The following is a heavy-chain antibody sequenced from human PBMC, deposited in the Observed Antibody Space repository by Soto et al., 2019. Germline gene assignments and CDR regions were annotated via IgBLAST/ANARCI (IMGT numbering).Heavy chain of an antibody. D-gene: IGHD2-2*01. J-gene: IGHJ4*02. CDR3: AKDLARDLVVVPAAGIFDY. CDR1: GFTFDDYA. Sequence: EVQLVESGGGLVQPGRSLRLSCAASGFTFDDYAMHWVRQAPGKGLEWVSGISWNSGSIGYADSVKGRFTISRDNAKNSLYLQMNSLRAEDTALYYCAKDLARDLVVVPAAGIFDYWGQGTLVTVSS. CDR2: ISWNSGSI. V-gene: IGHV3-9*01.